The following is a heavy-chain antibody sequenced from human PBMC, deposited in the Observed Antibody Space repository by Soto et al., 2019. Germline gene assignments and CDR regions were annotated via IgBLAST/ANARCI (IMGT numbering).Heavy chain of an antibody. CDR1: GYSSTSYW. D-gene: IGHD2-2*01. CDR3: ARPGLYCSSTSCLYFDY. Sequence: GESLKISCKGSGYSSTSYWIGWVRQMPGKGLEWMGIIYPGDSYTIYSLSFQGQVTISADNSFSTAYLQWSSLKASDTAFYYCARPGLYCSSTSCLYFDYWGQGTLVTVSS. V-gene: IGHV5-51*01. J-gene: IGHJ4*02. CDR2: IYPGDSYT.